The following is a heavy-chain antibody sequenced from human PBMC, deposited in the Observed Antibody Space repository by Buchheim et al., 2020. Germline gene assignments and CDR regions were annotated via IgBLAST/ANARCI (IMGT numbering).Heavy chain of an antibody. V-gene: IGHV3-33*01. CDR3: ARDLLFLEWLSNNYFDY. J-gene: IGHJ4*02. CDR2: IWYDGSNK. Sequence: QVQLVESGGGVVQPGRSLRLSCAASGFTFSSYGMHWVRQAPGKGLEWVAVIWYDGSNKYYADSVKGRFTISRDNSKNTLYLQMNSLRAEDTAVYYCARDLLFLEWLSNNYFDYWGQGTL. CDR1: GFTFSSYG. D-gene: IGHD3-3*01.